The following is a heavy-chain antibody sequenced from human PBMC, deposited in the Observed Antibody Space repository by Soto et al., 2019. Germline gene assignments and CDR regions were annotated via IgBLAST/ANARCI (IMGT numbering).Heavy chain of an antibody. CDR1: GYTFTNYG. D-gene: IGHD4-17*01. CDR3: ARATTATTYGGY. Sequence: QVHLVQSGAEVKNPGASVKVSCKASGYTFTNYGISWVRQAPGQGLEWMGWIAVNSGNTYSAQKVQGRLTMTTDTSPRTAYMELRSLESGDTAVYYCARATTATTYGGYWGQGTLVTVSS. CDR2: IAVNSGNT. J-gene: IGHJ4*02. V-gene: IGHV1-18*01.